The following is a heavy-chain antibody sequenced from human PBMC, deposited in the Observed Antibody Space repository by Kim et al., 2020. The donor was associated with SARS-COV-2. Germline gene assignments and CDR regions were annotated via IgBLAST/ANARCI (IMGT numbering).Heavy chain of an antibody. D-gene: IGHD4-17*01. V-gene: IGHV1-69*01. CDR3: ARDPTTVKDNWFDP. Sequence: AQKFQGRVTITADESTSTAYMGLSSLRSEDPAVYYCARDPTTVKDNWFDPWGQGTLVTVSS. J-gene: IGHJ5*02.